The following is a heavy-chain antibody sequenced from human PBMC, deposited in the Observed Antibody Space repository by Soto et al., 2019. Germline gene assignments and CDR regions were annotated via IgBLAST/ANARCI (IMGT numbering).Heavy chain of an antibody. CDR3: AKDRSAAGNDWFDP. D-gene: IGHD6-13*01. CDR1: GFTFGSCG. CDR2: ISYDGSNK. Sequence: QVQLVESGGGVVQPGRSLRLSCAASGFTFGSCGMHWVRQAPGKGLEWVAVISYDGSNKYYADSVKGRFTISRDNSKNTLYLQMNSLRAEDTAVYYCAKDRSAAGNDWFDPWGQGTLVTVSS. J-gene: IGHJ5*02. V-gene: IGHV3-30*18.